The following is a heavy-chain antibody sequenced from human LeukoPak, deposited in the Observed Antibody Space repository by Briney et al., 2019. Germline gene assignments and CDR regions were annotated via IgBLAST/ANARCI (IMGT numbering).Heavy chain of an antibody. D-gene: IGHD3-3*01. J-gene: IGHJ4*02. V-gene: IGHV5-10-1*01. CDR3: ARSYHYDFWSGYYMN. CDR2: IDPSDSYT. Sequence: GESLKISCKGSGYIFTSYWISWVRQMPGKGLEWMGRIDPSDSYTNYSPSFQGHVTISADKSISTAYLQWSSLKASDTAMYYCARSYHYDFWSGYYMNWGQGTLVTVSS. CDR1: GYIFTSYW.